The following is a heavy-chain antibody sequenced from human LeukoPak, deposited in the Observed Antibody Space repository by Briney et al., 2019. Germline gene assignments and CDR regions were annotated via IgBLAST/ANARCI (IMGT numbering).Heavy chain of an antibody. CDR2: ISTSSIYM. Sequence: GGSLRLSCAASGFTFSSYTMNWVRQAPAKGLERVSSISTSSIYMYYADSVKGRFTVSRDNAKNSLYLQIDSLSAEDTALYYCSRGADNYYYYRYMDVWGKGTTVTVSS. CDR1: GFTFSSYT. D-gene: IGHD1-1*01. J-gene: IGHJ6*03. V-gene: IGHV3-21*01. CDR3: SRGADNYYYYRYMDV.